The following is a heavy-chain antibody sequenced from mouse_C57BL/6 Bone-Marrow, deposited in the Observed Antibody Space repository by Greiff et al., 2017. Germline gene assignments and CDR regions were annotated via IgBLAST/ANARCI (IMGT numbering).Heavy chain of an antibody. J-gene: IGHJ4*01. CDR1: GYSFTDYN. Sequence: LQLQQSGPELVKPGASVKISCKASGYSFTDYNMNWVKQRHGQSLEWIGVINPNYGTTSYKQKFKGKATLTVVQSSSTAYMQLNSLTSEDYAVYYCASGYDYDYAMDDCGEGTAITSS. CDR2: INPNYGTT. D-gene: IGHD2-4*01. CDR3: ASGYDYDYAMDD. V-gene: IGHV1-39*01.